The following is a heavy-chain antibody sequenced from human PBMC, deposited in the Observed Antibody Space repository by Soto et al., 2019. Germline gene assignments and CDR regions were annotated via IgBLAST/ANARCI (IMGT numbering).Heavy chain of an antibody. J-gene: IGHJ4*02. CDR1: GFTFSRYW. V-gene: IGHV3-7*05. D-gene: IGHD1-26*01. CDR3: AREAGSYSPFDY. Sequence: EVQLVESGGGLVQPGGSLRLSCAASGFTFSRYWMSWVRQAPGKGLEWVANIKQDGSDKYYVDSVKGRFTISRDNAKNSLYLQMNSLRAEDTAVYYCAREAGSYSPFDYWGQGTLVTVSS. CDR2: IKQDGSDK.